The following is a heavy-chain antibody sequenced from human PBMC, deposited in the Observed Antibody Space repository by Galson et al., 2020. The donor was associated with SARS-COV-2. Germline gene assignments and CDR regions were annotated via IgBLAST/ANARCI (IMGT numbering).Heavy chain of an antibody. J-gene: IGHJ3*02. CDR2: ISAYNGNT. CDR1: GYTFTSYG. V-gene: IGHV1-18*04. D-gene: IGHD3-3*01. CDR3: ARVPTIFGVVIIRRDDAFDI. Sequence: ASVKVSCKASGYTFTSYGISWVRQAPGQGLEWMGWISAYNGNTNYAQKLQGRVTITTDTSTSTAYMELRSLRSDDTAVYYCARVPTIFGVVIIRRDDAFDIWGQGTMVTVSS.